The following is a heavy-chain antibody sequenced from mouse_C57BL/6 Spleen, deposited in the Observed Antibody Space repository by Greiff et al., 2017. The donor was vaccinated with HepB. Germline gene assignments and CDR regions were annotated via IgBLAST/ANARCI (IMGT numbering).Heavy chain of an antibody. J-gene: IGHJ4*01. Sequence: EVQRVESVAELVRPGASVKLSCTASGFNIKNTYMHWVKQRPEQGLEWIGRIDPANGNTKYAPKFQGKATITADTSSNTAYLQLSSLTSEDTAIYYCAKDYYGTFYAMDYWGQGTSVTVSS. D-gene: IGHD1-1*01. CDR3: AKDYYGTFYAMDY. CDR1: GFNIKNTY. CDR2: IDPANGNT. V-gene: IGHV14-3*01.